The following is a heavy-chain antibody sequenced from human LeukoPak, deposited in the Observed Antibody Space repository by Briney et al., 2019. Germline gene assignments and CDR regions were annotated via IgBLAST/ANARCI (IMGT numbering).Heavy chain of an antibody. CDR1: GFTVACTA. Sequence: GGSLTLSCVVCGFTVACTAMHWVRQVPGKGLEWVATLEQDGIGQVYVDSVKGRFTIARYNYKNSLSLQMHNLRAEDTAIYYCVRGMGWYFGLWGRGALVTVSS. J-gene: IGHJ2*01. D-gene: IGHD3-16*01. CDR2: LEQDGIGQ. V-gene: IGHV3-7*01. CDR3: VRGMGWYFGL.